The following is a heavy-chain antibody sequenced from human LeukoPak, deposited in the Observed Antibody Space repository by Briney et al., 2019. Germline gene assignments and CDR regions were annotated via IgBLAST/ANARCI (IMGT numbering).Heavy chain of an antibody. J-gene: IGHJ4*02. D-gene: IGHD5-24*01. CDR1: GGSISSFY. CDR2: MYDTGNT. CDR3: ARSPGADGSQWDLSGYDY. Sequence: TSETLSLTCSVSGGSISSFYWSWLRQPPGEGLEWSGYMYDTGNTNYNPSLKSRVTISVDTSKNQFSLTVTSVTAADTAVYYCARSPGADGSQWDLSGYDYWGQGTLVTVSS. V-gene: IGHV4-59*01.